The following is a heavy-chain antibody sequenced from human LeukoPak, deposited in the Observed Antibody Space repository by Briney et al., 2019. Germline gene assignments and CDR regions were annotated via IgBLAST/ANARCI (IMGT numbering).Heavy chain of an antibody. V-gene: IGHV1-2*02. CDR2: INPNSGGT. CDR1: GYTFTGYY. D-gene: IGHD3-3*01. Sequence: ASVKVSCKASGYTFTGYYMHWVRQAPGQGLEWMGWINPNSGGTNYAQKFQGRVIMTRNTSISTAYMELSSLRSEDTAVYYCARVYYDFWSGYYSYYYYGMDVWGQGTTVTVSS. CDR3: ARVYYDFWSGYYSYYYYGMDV. J-gene: IGHJ6*02.